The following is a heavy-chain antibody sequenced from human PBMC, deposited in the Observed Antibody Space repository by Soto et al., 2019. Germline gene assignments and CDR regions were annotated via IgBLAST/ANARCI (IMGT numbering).Heavy chain of an antibody. Sequence: SETLSLTCTVSGGSVSSGSYYWSWIRQPPGKGLEWIGYIYYSGSTNYNPPLKSRVTISVDTSKNQFSLKLSSVTAADTAVYYCARVWRDVVTLMYYFDYWGQGTLVTVSS. CDR2: IYYSGST. V-gene: IGHV4-61*01. J-gene: IGHJ4*02. D-gene: IGHD3-3*01. CDR3: ARVWRDVVTLMYYFDY. CDR1: GGSVSSGSYY.